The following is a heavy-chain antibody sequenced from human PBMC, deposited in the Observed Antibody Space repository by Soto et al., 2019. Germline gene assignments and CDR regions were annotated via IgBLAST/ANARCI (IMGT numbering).Heavy chain of an antibody. CDR1: GYTFTTYW. D-gene: IGHD3-9*01. J-gene: IGHJ4*02. CDR3: VRRLIGYPYYFDY. Sequence: EVQLVQSGADVKKPGESLRISCKGSGYTFTTYWISWVRQMPGKGLEWMGRIDPSDSYTSYSPSFQGHVTISVDKSISTASLQWSSLKASDTAMYYCVRRLIGYPYYFDYWGQGTQGTVSS. V-gene: IGHV5-10-1*01. CDR2: IDPSDSYT.